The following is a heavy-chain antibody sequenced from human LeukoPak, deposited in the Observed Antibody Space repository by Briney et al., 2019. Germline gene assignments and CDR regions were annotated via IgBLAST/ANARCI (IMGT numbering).Heavy chain of an antibody. Sequence: SSETLSLTCTVSGGSISSSSYYWGWIRQPPGKGLEWIGSIYYSGSTYYNPSLKGRVTISVDTSKNQFSLKLSSVTAADTAVYYCARVDKQWLVQYYFDYWGQGTLVTVSS. J-gene: IGHJ4*02. CDR2: IYYSGST. CDR3: ARVDKQWLVQYYFDY. V-gene: IGHV4-39*07. D-gene: IGHD6-19*01. CDR1: GGSISSSSYY.